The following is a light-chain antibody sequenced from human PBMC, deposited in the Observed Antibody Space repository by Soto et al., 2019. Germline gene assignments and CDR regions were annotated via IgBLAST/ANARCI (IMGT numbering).Light chain of an antibody. Sequence: DIQMTQSPSTLSSSVGARVTITFLASQSVNTWLAWYQQKPGKAPVLLIYDASSLKSGVPSRFSGSGSGTEFTLTITSLQPDDFAIYYCQHYHGYPFTFGPGTKVDIK. J-gene: IGKJ3*01. CDR2: DAS. V-gene: IGKV1-5*01. CDR3: QHYHGYPFT. CDR1: QSVNTW.